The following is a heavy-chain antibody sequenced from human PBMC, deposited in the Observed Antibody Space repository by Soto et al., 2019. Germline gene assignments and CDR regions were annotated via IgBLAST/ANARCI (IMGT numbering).Heavy chain of an antibody. J-gene: IGHJ6*02. CDR1: GGTFSSYA. Sequence: GASVKVSCKASGGTFSSYAISWVRQAPGQGLEWMGGIIPIFGTANYAQKFQGRVTITADESTSTAYMELSSLRSEDTAVYYCARVYSSSWYHYYYYGMDVWGQGTTVTVSS. D-gene: IGHD6-13*01. CDR2: IIPIFGTA. V-gene: IGHV1-69*13. CDR3: ARVYSSSWYHYYYYGMDV.